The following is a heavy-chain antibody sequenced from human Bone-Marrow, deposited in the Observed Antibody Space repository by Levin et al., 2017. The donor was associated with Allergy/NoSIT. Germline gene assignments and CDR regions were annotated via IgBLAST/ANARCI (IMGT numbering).Heavy chain of an antibody. CDR3: AREDGSTCDS. CDR1: GGSISSGGYH. V-gene: IGHV4-31*03. D-gene: IGHD5-24*01. J-gene: IGHJ4*02. Sequence: SETLSLTCTVSGGSISSGGYHWSWIRQHAGKGLEWIGYIYYSGSTYYNPSLKSRAMLSLHTSKNQFSLKVTSATAADAAVYYCAREDGSTCDSWGQGTLVTVSS. CDR2: IYYSGST.